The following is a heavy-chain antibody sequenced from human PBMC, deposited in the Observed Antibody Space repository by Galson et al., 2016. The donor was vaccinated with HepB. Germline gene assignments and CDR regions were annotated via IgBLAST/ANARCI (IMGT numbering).Heavy chain of an antibody. J-gene: IGHJ3*02. Sequence: QSGAEVKKPGESLKISCKGSGYSFSSYWIAWVRQMPGRGLEWMGIIYPGNSETRYSPSFQGQVTISAAKSISTAYLQWSSLKASDTAIYYCARQSSRDGYLNRAFDIWGQGTMATVSS. CDR3: ARQSSRDGYLNRAFDI. D-gene: IGHD5-24*01. CDR1: GYSFSSYW. CDR2: IYPGNSET. V-gene: IGHV5-51*01.